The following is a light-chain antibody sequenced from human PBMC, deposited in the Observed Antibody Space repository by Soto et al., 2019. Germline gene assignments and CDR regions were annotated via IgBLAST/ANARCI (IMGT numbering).Light chain of an antibody. CDR1: QGISSY. CDR3: QQYYSYPLS. CDR2: AAS. Sequence: AIRMTQSPSSLSASTGDRVTITCRASQGISSYLAWYQQKPGKAPKLLIYAASTLQSGVPSRFSGSGSGTDFTLAISCLQSEDFATYYCQQYYSYPLSVGGGTEVEIK. V-gene: IGKV1-8*01. J-gene: IGKJ4*01.